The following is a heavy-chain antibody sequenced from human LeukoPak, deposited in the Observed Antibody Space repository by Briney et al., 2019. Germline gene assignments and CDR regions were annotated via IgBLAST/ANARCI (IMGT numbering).Heavy chain of an antibody. CDR3: ARTVYYDSSGYVLDY. Sequence: SETLSLTCTVSGGSISSSSYYWGWIRQPPGKGLEWIGNIYYSGSTYYNPSLKSRVTISVDTSKNQISPKLRSVTAADTAVYHCARTVYYDSSGYVLDYWGQGTLVAVSS. D-gene: IGHD3-22*01. CDR1: GGSISSSSYY. V-gene: IGHV4-39*01. CDR2: IYYSGST. J-gene: IGHJ4*02.